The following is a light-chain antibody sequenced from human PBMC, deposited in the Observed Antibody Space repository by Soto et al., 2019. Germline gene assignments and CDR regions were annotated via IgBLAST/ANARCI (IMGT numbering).Light chain of an antibody. CDR1: QSISNW. J-gene: IGKJ1*01. Sequence: IQMTQSPSTLSASIGDRVTITCRASQSISNWLAWYQQKPGTAPKVLIYHASNLQSGVPSRFSGSGSGTDFTLTISSLQPEDFAAYYCQQSYSTPRTFGQGTKVDIK. CDR3: QQSYSTPRT. V-gene: IGKV1-39*01. CDR2: HAS.